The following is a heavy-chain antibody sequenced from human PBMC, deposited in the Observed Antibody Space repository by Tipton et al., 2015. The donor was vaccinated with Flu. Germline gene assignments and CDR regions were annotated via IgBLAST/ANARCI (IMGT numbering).Heavy chain of an antibody. CDR2: IYTSGGT. D-gene: IGHD6-19*01. Sequence: TLSLTCTVSGGSLSSYYWSWIRQPAGKGLEWIGRIYTSGGTKFNPSLRGRLTMSVDASKKEFSLKLSSVTAADTAVYYCARGSGYDYHFVMGVWGQGTTVIVSS. V-gene: IGHV4-4*07. J-gene: IGHJ6*02. CDR3: ARGSGYDYHFVMGV. CDR1: GGSLSSYY.